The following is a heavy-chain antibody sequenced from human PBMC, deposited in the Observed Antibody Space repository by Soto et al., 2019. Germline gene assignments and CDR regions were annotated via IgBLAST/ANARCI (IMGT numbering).Heavy chain of an antibody. CDR1: GFTFSGYA. V-gene: IGHV3-23*01. CDR2: ISGSGGST. D-gene: IGHD6-19*01. J-gene: IGHJ5*02. Sequence: GGSLRLSCSASGFTFSGYAMSWVRQAPGKGLEWVSGISGSGGSTYYADSVKGRFTISRDNSKNTRYLQMNSLRAEDTAVYYCAKSTIAVAGFDPWGQGTLVTVSS. CDR3: AKSTIAVAGFDP.